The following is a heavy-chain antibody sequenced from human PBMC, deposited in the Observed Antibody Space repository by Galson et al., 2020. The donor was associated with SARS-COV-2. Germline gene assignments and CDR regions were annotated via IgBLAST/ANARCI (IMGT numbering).Heavy chain of an antibody. Sequence: SETLSLTCTLSGVSISNYYWNWLRQSPGKGLEWIGYFHYSGRTNYSPSLKSRITISADTSRSQVTLKLTSVTAADTALYYCARSDEWPPEVTAFDAFDIWGQGTMVTVSS. CDR1: GVSISNYY. V-gene: IGHV4-59*08. D-gene: IGHD3-3*01. CDR2: FHYSGRT. CDR3: ARSDEWPPEVTAFDAFDI. J-gene: IGHJ3*02.